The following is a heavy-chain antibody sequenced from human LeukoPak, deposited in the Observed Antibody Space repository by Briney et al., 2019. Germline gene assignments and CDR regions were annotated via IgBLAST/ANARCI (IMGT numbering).Heavy chain of an antibody. V-gene: IGHV3-7*03. J-gene: IGHJ4*02. D-gene: IGHD4-17*01. Sequence: PGGSLRLSCAASGFSFSDAWMNWVRQAPGKGLEYVAYINPDGSEKNCVDSVKGRFSISRDNAQNTLFLQMNSLRAEDTALYYCARHGDFCFDNWGQGTPVTVS. CDR2: INPDGSEK. CDR3: ARHGDFCFDN. CDR1: GFSFSDAW.